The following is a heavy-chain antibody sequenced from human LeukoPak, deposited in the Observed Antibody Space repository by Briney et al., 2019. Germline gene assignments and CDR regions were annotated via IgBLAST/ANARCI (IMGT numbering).Heavy chain of an antibody. CDR3: TTWTDLYDY. CDR1: GFTFSNAW. D-gene: IGHD3/OR15-3a*01. V-gene: IGHV3-15*01. J-gene: IGHJ4*02. CDR2: IRSKSDGGTA. Sequence: GGSLRLSCAASGFTFSNAWMSWVRQASGKGLDWVGRIRSKSDGGTADYAAPVKGRFTISRDDSKNMVYLQMNSLKREDTALYYCTTWTDLYDYWGQGTLVTVSS.